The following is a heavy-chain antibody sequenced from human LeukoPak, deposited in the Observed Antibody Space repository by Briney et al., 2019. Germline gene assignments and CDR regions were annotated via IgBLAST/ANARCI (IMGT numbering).Heavy chain of an antibody. CDR3: AKGRFYYDSSGYPLVYFDY. Sequence: GGSLRLSCAASGFTFSSYAMSWVRQAPGKGLEWVSAISGSGGSAYYADSVKGRFTISRDNSKNTLYLQMNSLRAEDTAVYYCAKGRFYYDSSGYPLVYFDYWGQGTLVTVSS. CDR1: GFTFSSYA. D-gene: IGHD3-22*01. V-gene: IGHV3-23*01. J-gene: IGHJ4*02. CDR2: ISGSGGSA.